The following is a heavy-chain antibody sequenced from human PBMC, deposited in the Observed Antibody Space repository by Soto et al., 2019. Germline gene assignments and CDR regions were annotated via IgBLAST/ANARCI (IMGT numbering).Heavy chain of an antibody. D-gene: IGHD3-10*01. CDR1: GFTFGDYA. J-gene: IGHJ4*02. CDR3: TKLLWFGESPLPFDY. V-gene: IGHV3-49*03. CDR2: IRSKAYGGTT. Sequence: GGSLRLSCTASGFTFGDYAMSWFRQAPGKGLEWVGFIRSKAYGGTTEYAASVKGRFTISRDDSKSIAYLQMNSLKTEDTAVYYCTKLLWFGESPLPFDYWGQGTPVTVSS.